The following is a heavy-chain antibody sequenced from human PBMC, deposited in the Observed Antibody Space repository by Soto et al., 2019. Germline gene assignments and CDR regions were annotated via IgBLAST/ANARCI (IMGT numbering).Heavy chain of an antibody. D-gene: IGHD3-10*01. J-gene: IGHJ4*02. CDR3: ARDLMVRGVITADY. Sequence: GGSLRLSCAASGFTFSTYAMQWVRQAPGKGLEWVAVIPYDGSNKYYADSVKGRFTISRDNSKNTLYLQMISLRAEDTAVYYCARDLMVRGVITADYWGQGTLVTVSS. CDR1: GFTFSTYA. CDR2: IPYDGSNK. V-gene: IGHV3-30-3*01.